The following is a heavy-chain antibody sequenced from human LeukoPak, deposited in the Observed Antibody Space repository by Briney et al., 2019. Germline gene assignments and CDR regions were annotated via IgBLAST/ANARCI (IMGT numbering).Heavy chain of an antibody. V-gene: IGHV3-21*01. J-gene: IGHJ4*02. Sequence: GGSLRLSCAASGFTFSSYTMNWVRQAPGKGLEWVSSISSSSRHKYYADSVKGRFTISRDNAKNSLYLQMNSLGAEDTAVYYCARTANFAAGYYIDYWGQGTLVTVSS. CDR3: ARTANFAAGYYIDY. CDR2: ISSSSRHK. CDR1: GFTFSSYT. D-gene: IGHD6-13*01.